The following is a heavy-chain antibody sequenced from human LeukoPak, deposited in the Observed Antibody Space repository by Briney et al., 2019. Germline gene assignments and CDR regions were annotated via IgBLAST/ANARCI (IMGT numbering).Heavy chain of an antibody. V-gene: IGHV6-1*01. CDR2: TYYRSKWYN. CDR1: GDSVSSNSAA. CDR3: ARDSKWDYYDSSGGAFDI. J-gene: IGHJ3*02. Sequence: SQTLSLTCAISGDSVSSNSAAWNWIRQSPSRGLEWLGRTYYRSKWYNDYAVSVKSRITINPDTSKNQFSLQLNSVTPEDTAVYYCARDSKWDYYDSSGGAFDIWGQGTMVTVSS. D-gene: IGHD3-22*01.